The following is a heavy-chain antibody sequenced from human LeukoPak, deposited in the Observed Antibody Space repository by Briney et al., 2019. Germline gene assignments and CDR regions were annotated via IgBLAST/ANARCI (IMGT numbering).Heavy chain of an antibody. CDR3: ARVGATPDDAFDI. D-gene: IGHD1-26*01. Sequence: ASVKVSCKASGYTFTSYAMHWVRQAPGQRLEWMGWINAGNGNTKYSQKFQGRVTITRDTSASTAYMELSSLRSEDTTVYYCARVGATPDDAFDIWGQGTMVTVSS. J-gene: IGHJ3*02. CDR2: INAGNGNT. V-gene: IGHV1-3*01. CDR1: GYTFTSYA.